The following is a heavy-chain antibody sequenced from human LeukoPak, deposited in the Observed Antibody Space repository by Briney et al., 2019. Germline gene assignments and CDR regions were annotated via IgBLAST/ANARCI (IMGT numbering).Heavy chain of an antibody. CDR3: AKDDTCAYYYDSSGYYLVDY. D-gene: IGHD3-22*01. J-gene: IGHJ4*02. V-gene: IGHV3-23*01. CDR1: GFTFSNYA. CDR2: ISGSGGST. Sequence: GGSLRLSCAASGFTFSNYAMSWVRQAPGQGLEWVSAISGSGGSTYYADSVKGRFTISRDNSKNTLYLQMNSLRAEDTAVYYCAKDDTCAYYYDSSGYYLVDYWAQGTVVTVSS.